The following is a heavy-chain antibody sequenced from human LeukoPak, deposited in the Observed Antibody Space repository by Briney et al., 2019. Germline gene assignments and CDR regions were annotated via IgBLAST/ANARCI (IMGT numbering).Heavy chain of an antibody. D-gene: IGHD3-3*01. CDR1: GYSISSGYY. CDR3: AREGLVVRFLV. CDR2: IYHSGST. V-gene: IGHV4-38-2*02. J-gene: IGHJ4*02. Sequence: PSETLSLTCTVSGYSISSGYYWGWIRQPPGKGLEWIGSIYHSGSTYYNPSLKSRVTISVDTSKNQFSLKLSSVTAADTAVYYCAREGLVVRFLVWGQGTLVTVSS.